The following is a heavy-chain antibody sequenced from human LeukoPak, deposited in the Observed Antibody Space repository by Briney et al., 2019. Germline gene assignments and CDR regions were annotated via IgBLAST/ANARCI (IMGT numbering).Heavy chain of an antibody. D-gene: IGHD3-22*01. CDR1: GYTFTGYY. V-gene: IGHV1-2*02. CDR3: ARWDYYDTSAYSGDFDY. CDR2: VNPNSGGT. J-gene: IGHJ4*02. Sequence: GASVKVSCKTSGYTFTGYYMHWVRQAPGQGLEWMGGVNPNSGGTKYAQKFQGRVTMTRDTSISTVYMELSSLRSDDTAVYYCARWDYYDTSAYSGDFDYWGQGTLVTVSS.